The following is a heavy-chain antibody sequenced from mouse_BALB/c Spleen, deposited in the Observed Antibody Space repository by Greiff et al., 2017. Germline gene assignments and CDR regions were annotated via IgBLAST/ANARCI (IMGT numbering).Heavy chain of an antibody. CDR2: INPSTGYT. V-gene: IGHV1-7*01. J-gene: IGHJ4*01. CDR3: ARSVRYSTMDD. Sequence: QVQLQQSGAELAKPGASVKMSCKASGYTFTSYWMHWVKQRPGQGLEWIGYINPSTGYTEYNQKFKDKATLTADKSSSTAYMQLSSLTSEDSAVYYCARSVRYSTMDDWGQGTSVTVSS. CDR1: GYTFTSYW. D-gene: IGHD1-2*01.